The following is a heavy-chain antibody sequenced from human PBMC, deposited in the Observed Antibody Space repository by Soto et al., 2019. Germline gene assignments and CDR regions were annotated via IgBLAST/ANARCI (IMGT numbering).Heavy chain of an antibody. J-gene: IGHJ4*02. CDR2: INHSGST. CDR3: ARDKITGLFDY. V-gene: IGHV4-34*01. CDR1: GGSLSGYY. D-gene: IGHD2-8*02. Sequence: QVQLQQWGAGLLKPSETLSLTCAVYGGSLSGYYWTWIRQPPGTVLEWLGEINHSGSTNYNPSLKIRVTISVDTSNNQFSLKLTSVTSADTAFYYCARDKITGLFDYWGQGTLVTVAS.